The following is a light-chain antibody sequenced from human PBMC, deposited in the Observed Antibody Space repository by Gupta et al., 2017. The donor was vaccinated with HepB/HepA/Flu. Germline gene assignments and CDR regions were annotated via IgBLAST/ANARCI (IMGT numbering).Light chain of an antibody. V-gene: IGLV6-57*03. CDR1: SGSIAYNY. CDR3: QSSNLTSQI. CDR2: EDK. J-gene: IGLJ2*01. Sequence: NFLLTQPHSVSEFPGKTVTISCTRGSGSIAYNYVQWYQQRPGSAATTVIYEDKDRPSGVPDLFSGSIDRSSNSASLTISGLRADDEADDYGQSSNLTSQIFGGGTRLTVL.